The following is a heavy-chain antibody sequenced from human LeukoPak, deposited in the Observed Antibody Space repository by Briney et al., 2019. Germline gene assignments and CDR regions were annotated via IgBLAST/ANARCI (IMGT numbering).Heavy chain of an antibody. CDR2: IFPSGGEI. CDR3: ARRAGDYSHPYDY. V-gene: IGHV3-23*01. D-gene: IGHD3-22*01. Sequence: GGSLRLSCAASGFTFSTFAMIWVRQPPGKGLEWVSSIFPSGGEIHYADSVKGRFTISRDNSKNTVHLQMNSLRAEDTAMYYCARRAGDYSHPYDYWGQGTLVTVSS. J-gene: IGHJ4*02. CDR1: GFTFSTFA.